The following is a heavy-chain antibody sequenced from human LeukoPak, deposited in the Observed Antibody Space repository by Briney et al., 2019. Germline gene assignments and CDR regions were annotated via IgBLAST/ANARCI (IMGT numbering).Heavy chain of an antibody. V-gene: IGHV4-34*01. Sequence: PSETLSLTCAVYGGSFSGYYWSWIRQPPGKGLEWIGEIDHSGSTNYNPSLKSRVTISVDTSKNQFSLKLSSVTAADTAVYYCARRRRGGDYGTRGCFDYWGREPWSPSPQ. CDR1: GGSFSGYY. D-gene: IGHD4-17*01. J-gene: IGHJ4*02. CDR3: ARRRRGGDYGTRGCFDY. CDR2: IDHSGST.